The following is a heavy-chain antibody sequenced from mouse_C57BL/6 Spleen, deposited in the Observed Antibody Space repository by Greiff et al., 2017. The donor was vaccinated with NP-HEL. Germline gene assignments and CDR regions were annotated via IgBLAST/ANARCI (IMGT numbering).Heavy chain of an antibody. V-gene: IGHV3-8*01. CDR2: ISYSGST. Sequence: DVKLQESGPGLAKPSQTLSLTCSVTGYSITSDYWNWIRKFPGNKLEYMGYISYSGSTYYNPSLKSRISITRDTSKNQYYLQLNSVTTEDTATYYCARFRYYGSSYDYAMDYWGQGTSVTVSS. D-gene: IGHD1-1*01. CDR3: ARFRYYGSSYDYAMDY. J-gene: IGHJ4*01. CDR1: GYSITSDY.